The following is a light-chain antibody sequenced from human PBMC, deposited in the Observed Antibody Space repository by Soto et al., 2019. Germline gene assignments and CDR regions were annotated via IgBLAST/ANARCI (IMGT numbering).Light chain of an antibody. V-gene: IGLV1-44*01. J-gene: IGLJ2*01. CDR3: VAWDGSLKGLI. CDR2: SND. Sequence: QSVLTHPPSASGTPGQRVTISCSGSSSNIGSNTVNWYQQLPGTAPKLLIYSNDQRPSGVPDRFSGSKSGTSASLAISGLQSEDEADYYCVAWDGSLKGLIFGRGTQLTVL. CDR1: SSNIGSNT.